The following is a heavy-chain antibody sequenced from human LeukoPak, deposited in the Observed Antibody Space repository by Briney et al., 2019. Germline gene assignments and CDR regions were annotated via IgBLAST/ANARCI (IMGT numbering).Heavy chain of an antibody. CDR3: ARGYSGRGFDY. J-gene: IGHJ4*02. D-gene: IGHD1-26*01. CDR2: INHSGST. V-gene: IGHV4-34*01. CDR1: GGSFSGYY. Sequence: SETLSLTCAVYGGSFSGYYWSWIRQPPGKGLEWIGEINHSGSTNYNPSLKSRVTISVDTSKNQFSLKLSSVTAADTAVYYCARGYSGRGFDYWGQGTLVTVSS.